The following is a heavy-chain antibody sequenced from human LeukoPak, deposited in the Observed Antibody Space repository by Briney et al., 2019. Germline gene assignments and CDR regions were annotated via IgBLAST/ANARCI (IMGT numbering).Heavy chain of an antibody. CDR3: ARGDSSGPTYYFDY. J-gene: IGHJ4*02. CDR2: IWYDGSNK. Sequence: GSLRLSCAASGFTFSSYGMHWVRQAPGKGLEWVAVIWYDGSNKYYADSVKGRFTISRDNSKNTLYLQMNSLRAEDTAVYYCARGDSSGPTYYFDYWGQGTLVTVSS. V-gene: IGHV3-33*01. D-gene: IGHD3-22*01. CDR1: GFTFSSYG.